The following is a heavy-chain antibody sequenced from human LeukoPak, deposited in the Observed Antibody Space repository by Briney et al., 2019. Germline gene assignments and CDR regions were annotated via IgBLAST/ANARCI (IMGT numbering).Heavy chain of an antibody. J-gene: IGHJ1*01. CDR2: IYYSGST. V-gene: IGHV4-59*01. CDR3: ASREGYSQYFQH. D-gene: IGHD2-21*01. Sequence: SETLSLTCTVSGGSISTNFWSWIRQPPGKGLEWIGYIYYSGSTNYNPSLKSRVTISVDTSKNQFSLKLSSVTAADTAVYYCASREGYSQYFQHWGQGTLVTVSS. CDR1: GGSISTNF.